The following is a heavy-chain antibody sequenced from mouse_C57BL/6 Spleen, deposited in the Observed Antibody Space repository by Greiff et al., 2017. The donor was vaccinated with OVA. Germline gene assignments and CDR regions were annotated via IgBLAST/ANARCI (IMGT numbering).Heavy chain of an antibody. CDR3: ARHEAYYGSSYWYFDV. V-gene: IGHV5-6*01. Sequence: EVQLVESGGDLVKPGGSLKLSCAASGFTFSSYGMSWVRQTPDKRLEWVATISSGGSYTYYPDSVKGRFTISRDNAKNTLYLQMSSLKSEDTAMYYCARHEAYYGSSYWYFDVWGTGTTVTVSS. CDR2: ISSGGSYT. CDR1: GFTFSSYG. D-gene: IGHD1-1*01. J-gene: IGHJ1*03.